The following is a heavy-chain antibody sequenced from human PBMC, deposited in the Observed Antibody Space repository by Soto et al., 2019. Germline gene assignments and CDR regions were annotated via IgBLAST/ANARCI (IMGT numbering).Heavy chain of an antibody. J-gene: IGHJ4*02. D-gene: IGHD6-19*01. V-gene: IGHV3-30-3*01. CDR2: MSSDGTNE. CDR1: RFTFTTYA. CDR3: ARCAYISGWYCYFDF. Sequence: PGGSLRLSCAASRFTFTTYAMNWVRQAPGKGLEWVALMSSDGTNEHYADSVRGRFTVYRDNSRNTLFLQMNNLRTDDTAVYYCARCAYISGWYCYFDFWGLGTLVTVS.